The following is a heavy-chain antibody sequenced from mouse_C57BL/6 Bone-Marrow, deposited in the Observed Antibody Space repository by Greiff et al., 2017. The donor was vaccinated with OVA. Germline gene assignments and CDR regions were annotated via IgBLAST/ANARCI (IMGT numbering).Heavy chain of an antibody. CDR2: IDPETGGT. V-gene: IGHV1-15*01. J-gene: IGHJ2*01. D-gene: IGHD1-1*01. CDR3: TRDYGSSKDY. Sequence: QVQLQQSGAELVRPGASVTLSCKASGYTFTDYEMHWVKQTPVHGLAWIGAIDPETGGTAYNQKFKGKAILTADKSSSTAYMELRSLTSEDSAVYYCTRDYGSSKDYWGQGTTLTVSS. CDR1: GYTFTDYE.